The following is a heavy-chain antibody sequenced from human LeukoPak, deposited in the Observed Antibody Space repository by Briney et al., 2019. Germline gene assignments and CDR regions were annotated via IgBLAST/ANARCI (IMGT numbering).Heavy chain of an antibody. J-gene: IGHJ4*02. Sequence: GRSLKLSCAAASFTFTGSAIHWVRQAAGKGLEWVGCVKSKANNYTTAYSAAVTGTFAISRDDSKNTAYLQMNSLKPEDTAVYYCTSVYYDSSGYFYYWGREPWSPSPQ. CDR2: VKSKANNYTT. CDR3: TSVYYDSSGYFYY. D-gene: IGHD3-22*01. CDR1: SFTFTGSA. V-gene: IGHV3-73*01.